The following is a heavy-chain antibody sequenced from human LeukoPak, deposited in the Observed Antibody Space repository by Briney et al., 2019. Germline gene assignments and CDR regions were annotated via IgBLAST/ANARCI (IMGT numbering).Heavy chain of an antibody. CDR3: AFMSYSSNSS. Sequence: ASVKVSCKASGYTFTSYGISWVRQAPGQGLEWIGWISAYNGNTNYAKQLPGRVTMTKDTSTSTAYMELRSLRSDDTAVYYCAFMSYSSNSSWGQGTLVTVSS. J-gene: IGHJ4*02. CDR1: GYTFTSYG. V-gene: IGHV1-18*01. CDR2: ISAYNGNT. D-gene: IGHD6-19*01.